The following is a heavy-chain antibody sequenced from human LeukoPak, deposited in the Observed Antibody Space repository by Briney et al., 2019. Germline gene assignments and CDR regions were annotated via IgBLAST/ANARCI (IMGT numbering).Heavy chain of an antibody. J-gene: IGHJ4*02. CDR2: ISGSGGST. V-gene: IGHV3-23*01. CDR3: AKHRNNYSYFLDS. CDR1: GFTLRTYA. D-gene: IGHD4-11*01. Sequence: GGSLRLSCAASGFTLRTYATSWVRQAPGKGLEWVSTISGSGGSTYYADSVEGRFTISKDNSNNTLHLQMNSLRADDTALYYCAKHRNNYSYFLDSWGQGTLVTVSS.